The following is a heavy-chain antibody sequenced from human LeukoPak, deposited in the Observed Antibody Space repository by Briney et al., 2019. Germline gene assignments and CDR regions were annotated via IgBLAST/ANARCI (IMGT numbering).Heavy chain of an antibody. V-gene: IGHV1-18*01. CDR1: GYTFISYG. CDR3: ARDIVMVTYWFDP. CDR2: INAYNGNT. Sequence: ASVKVSFKASGYTFISYGFSWVRQAPGQGLEWMGWINAYNGNTNYAQKFQGRVTMTRDTSISTAYMELSRLRSDDTAVYYCARDIVMVTYWFDPWGQGTLVTVSS. J-gene: IGHJ5*02. D-gene: IGHD5-18*01.